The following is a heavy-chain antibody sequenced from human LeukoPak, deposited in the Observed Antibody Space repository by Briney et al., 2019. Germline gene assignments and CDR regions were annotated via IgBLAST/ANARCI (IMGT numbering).Heavy chain of an antibody. Sequence: SETLSLTCTVSGGSISSYYWSWIRQPPGKGLEWIGYIYYSGSTNYNPSLKSRVTISVDTSKNQFSLKLSSVTAADTAVYYCAREVPRKGAFDIWGQGTMVTVSS. CDR3: AREVPRKGAFDI. CDR2: IYYSGST. V-gene: IGHV4-59*01. CDR1: GGSISSYY. J-gene: IGHJ3*02.